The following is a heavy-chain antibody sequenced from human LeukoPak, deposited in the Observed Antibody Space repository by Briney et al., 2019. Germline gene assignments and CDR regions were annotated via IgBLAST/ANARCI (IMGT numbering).Heavy chain of an antibody. J-gene: IGHJ4*02. D-gene: IGHD6-25*01. V-gene: IGHV4-38-2*02. Sequence: PSETLSLTCTVSGYSISNDYYWGWIRQPPGKGLEWIGSMFHSGSTYYNPSLKSRVTISIDTSKNQFSLKLSSVTAADTAVYYCARDPPAAGDYWGQGTLVIVSS. CDR1: GYSISNDYY. CDR3: ARDPPAAGDY. CDR2: MFHSGST.